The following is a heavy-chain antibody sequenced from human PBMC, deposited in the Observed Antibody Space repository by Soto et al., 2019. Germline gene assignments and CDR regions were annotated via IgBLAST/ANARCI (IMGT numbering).Heavy chain of an antibody. Sequence: QLQLQESGPGLVKPSETLSLTCTVSGGSISRSSYYWGWIRQPPGKGLEWIGSIYYSGSTYYNPSLKSRVTISVDTSQNQFSLKLSSVTAADTAVYYCARRLNDVLVATDGVYYFDYWGQGTLVTVSS. J-gene: IGHJ4*02. D-gene: IGHD2-15*01. CDR1: GGSISRSSYY. CDR3: ARRLNDVLVATDGVYYFDY. CDR2: IYYSGST. V-gene: IGHV4-39*01.